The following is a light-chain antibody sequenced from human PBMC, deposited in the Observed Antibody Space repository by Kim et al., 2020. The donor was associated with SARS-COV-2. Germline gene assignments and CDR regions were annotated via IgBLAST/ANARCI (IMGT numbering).Light chain of an antibody. CDR3: SSYTTDKIYV. V-gene: IGLV2-18*02. J-gene: IGLJ1*01. CDR1: NSDVGNFNR. Sequence: QSALTQPPSVSGSPGQSVTISCTGTNSDVGNFNRVSWYQQPPGTAPKLLLYEVDNRPSGVPGRFSGSKAGNTASLTISGLQAADEGDYYCSSYTTDKIYVFGTGTKVTVL. CDR2: EVD.